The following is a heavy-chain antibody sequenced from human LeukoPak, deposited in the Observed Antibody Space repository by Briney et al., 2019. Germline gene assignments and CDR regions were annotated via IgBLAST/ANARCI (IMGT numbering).Heavy chain of an antibody. V-gene: IGHV3-23*01. CDR2: ISGSGGST. D-gene: IGHD6-19*01. CDR1: GFTFSSYA. Sequence: GGSLRLSCAASGFTFSSYAMSWVRQAPGKGLEWVSAISGSGGSTYYADSVKGRFTIPRDNSKNTLYLQMNSLRAEDTAVYYCALPLSSYSSGWSSYYYYGMDVWGQGTTVTVSS. CDR3: ALPLSSYSSGWSSYYYYGMDV. J-gene: IGHJ6*02.